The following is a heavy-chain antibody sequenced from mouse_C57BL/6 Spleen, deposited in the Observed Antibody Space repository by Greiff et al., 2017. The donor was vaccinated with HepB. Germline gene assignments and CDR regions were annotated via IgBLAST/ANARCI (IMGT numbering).Heavy chain of an antibody. J-gene: IGHJ2*01. CDR1: GYTFTSYW. D-gene: IGHD2-3*01. Sequence: QVQLQQPGAELVKPGASVKMSCKASGYTFTSYWITWVKQRPGQGLEWIGDIYPGSGSTNYNEKFKSKATLTVDTSSSTAYMQLSSLTSEDSAVYYCARTAGGYYSEGNYFDYWGQGTTLTVSS. V-gene: IGHV1-55*01. CDR3: ARTAGGYYSEGNYFDY. CDR2: IYPGSGST.